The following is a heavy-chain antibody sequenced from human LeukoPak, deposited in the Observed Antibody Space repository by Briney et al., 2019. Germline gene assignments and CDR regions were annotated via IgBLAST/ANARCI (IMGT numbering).Heavy chain of an antibody. Sequence: GGSLRLSCAASGFTFSSYWMSWVRQAPGKGLEWVADIKQDGSEKYYVDSVKGRFTISRDNAKNSLYLQMNSLRAEDTAVYYCARDLHLLLRYFDRPFDYWGQGTLVTVSS. J-gene: IGHJ4*02. CDR1: GFTFSSYW. CDR2: IKQDGSEK. V-gene: IGHV3-7*01. D-gene: IGHD3-9*01. CDR3: ARDLHLLLRYFDRPFDY.